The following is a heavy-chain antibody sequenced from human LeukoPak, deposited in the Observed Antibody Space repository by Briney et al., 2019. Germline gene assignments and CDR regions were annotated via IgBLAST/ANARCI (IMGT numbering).Heavy chain of an antibody. Sequence: PGGSLTLSCAASGFTVSTYYMTWVRQSPGKGLEWVSVFCPDGRTFYVDSVKGRFTVSRDSSQNTVSLQMNRLRAEDTAVYYCARGHGGSSYDTWGQGSLVTVSS. CDR2: FCPDGRT. CDR1: GFTVSTYY. J-gene: IGHJ4*02. D-gene: IGHD1-26*01. CDR3: ARGHGGSSYDT. V-gene: IGHV3-66*01.